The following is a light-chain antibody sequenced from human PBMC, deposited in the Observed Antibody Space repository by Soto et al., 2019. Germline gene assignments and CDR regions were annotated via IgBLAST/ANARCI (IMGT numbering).Light chain of an antibody. V-gene: IGKV1-39*01. CDR3: QQSYGTPPHT. J-gene: IGKJ2*01. CDR1: QSINTY. CDR2: GAS. Sequence: DIQMTQSTSSLSASVGARVTITCRASQSINTYLNWYQQKPGKAPKLLIFGASSLQSGVPSRFSGSGSGTDFTLTISDLQPEDFATYYCQQSYGTPPHTFGQGTKLEIK.